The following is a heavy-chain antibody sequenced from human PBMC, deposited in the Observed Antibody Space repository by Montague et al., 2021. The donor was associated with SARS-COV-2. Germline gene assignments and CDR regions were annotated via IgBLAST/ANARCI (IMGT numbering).Heavy chain of an antibody. D-gene: IGHD2-21*02. V-gene: IGHV3-21*01. CDR3: ARDGVQFGDWPYYFAF. CDR2: ISSSGTYI. J-gene: IGHJ4*02. Sequence: SLRLSCAASGFTFNTYSMHWVRRAPGKGLGWVSSISSSGTYIYYADSVRGRFTISRDNAHNSLSLQLNSLRPEDTALYYCARDGVQFGDWPYYFAFWGQGPLVSVSS. CDR1: GFTFNTYS.